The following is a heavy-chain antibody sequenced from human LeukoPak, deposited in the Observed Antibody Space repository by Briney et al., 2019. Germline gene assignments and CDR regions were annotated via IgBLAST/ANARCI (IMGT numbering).Heavy chain of an antibody. J-gene: IGHJ5*02. CDR1: GFTFSSYS. CDR3: ARVEPGDIVATS. D-gene: IGHD5-12*01. V-gene: IGHV3-48*04. CDR2: ISSSSTI. Sequence: HSGGSLRLSCAASGFTFSSYSMNWVRQAPGKGLEWVSYISSSSTIYYADSVKGRFTISRDNARNSLYLQMNSLRAEDTAVYYCARVEPGDIVATSWGQGTLVTVSS.